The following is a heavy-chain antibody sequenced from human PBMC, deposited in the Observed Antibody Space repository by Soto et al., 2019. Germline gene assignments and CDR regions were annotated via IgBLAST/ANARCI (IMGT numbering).Heavy chain of an antibody. D-gene: IGHD3-10*01. CDR2: INHSGST. CDR3: ARGRGFLY. V-gene: IGHV4-34*01. J-gene: IGHJ4*02. Sequence: QVQLQQWGAGLLKPSETLSLTCAVYGGSFSGYYWSWIRQPPGKGLEWIGEINHSGSTNYNPSLKSRVTLSVDTSKNQFSLKLSSVTAADTAVYYCARGRGFLYWGQGTLVTVSS. CDR1: GGSFSGYY.